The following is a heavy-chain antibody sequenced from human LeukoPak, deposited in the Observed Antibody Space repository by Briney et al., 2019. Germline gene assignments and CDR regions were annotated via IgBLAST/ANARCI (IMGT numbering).Heavy chain of an antibody. V-gene: IGHV4-39*01. D-gene: IGHD1-7*01. CDR2: IHYSGTT. CDR1: GGSISGSRYF. J-gene: IGHJ5*02. Sequence: PSETLSLTCTVSGGSISGSRYFWGWMRQPPGKGLEWIGSIHYSGTTYYNPSLKSRLTISVDTSKNQFSLQLSSVTAADTAVYYCASSLSGGTTFWFDPWGQGTLVTVSS. CDR3: ASSLSGGTTFWFDP.